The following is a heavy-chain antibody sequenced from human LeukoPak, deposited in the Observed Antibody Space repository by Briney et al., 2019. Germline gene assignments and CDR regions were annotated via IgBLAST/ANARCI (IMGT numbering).Heavy chain of an antibody. CDR1: GYTLNKFG. CDR3: ARAKADYYGSGTTSGDFDY. V-gene: IGHV1-18*01. CDR2: ISAYNGNT. Sequence: ASVKVSCKASGYTLNKFGMSWVRQAPGQGLEWMGWISAYNGNTNYAQKLQGRVTMTTDTSTSTAYMELRSLRSEDTAVYYCARAKADYYGSGTTSGDFDYWGQGTLVTVSS. J-gene: IGHJ4*02. D-gene: IGHD3-10*01.